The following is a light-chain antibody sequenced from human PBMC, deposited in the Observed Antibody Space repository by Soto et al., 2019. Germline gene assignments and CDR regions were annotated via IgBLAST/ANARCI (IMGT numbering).Light chain of an antibody. CDR1: QGISIY. Sequence: DIQMTQSPSSLSASVGDRVTITCRASQGISIYLAWYQQRPGKVPRLLIYDASTLQSGVPSRFSASGSGTDFTLTIDSLQPEDAATYYCQKHNAAPWTFGPGTKVEIK. J-gene: IGKJ1*01. V-gene: IGKV1-27*01. CDR2: DAS. CDR3: QKHNAAPWT.